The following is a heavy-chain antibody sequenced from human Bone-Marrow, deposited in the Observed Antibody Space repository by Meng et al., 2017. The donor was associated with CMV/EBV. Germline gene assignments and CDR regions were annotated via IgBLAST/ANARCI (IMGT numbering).Heavy chain of an antibody. D-gene: IGHD2-2*01. CDR1: GFTFSSYA. J-gene: IGHJ6*02. Sequence: GESLKISCAASGFTFSSYAMSWVRQTPGKGLEWVSAISGSGGSTDYADSVKGRFTISRDNSKNTLYLQMNSLRVDDTAVYYCAKGVERSSTTTGYYGMDVWGQGPTVTFYS. CDR3: AKGVERSSTTTGYYGMDV. V-gene: IGHV3-23*01. CDR2: ISGSGGST.